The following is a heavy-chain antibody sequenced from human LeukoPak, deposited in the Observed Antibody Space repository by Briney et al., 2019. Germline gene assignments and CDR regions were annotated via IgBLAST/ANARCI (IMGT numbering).Heavy chain of an antibody. J-gene: IGHJ4*02. CDR1: GFTFA. V-gene: IGHV3-23*01. D-gene: IGHD4-11*01. CDR3: ARQVGTVYSNFDY. CDR2: ISDGGITT. Sequence: GGSLRLSCAASGFTFAMSWVRQAPGKGLEWVSGISDGGITTYYADSVRGRFTISRANSKNTLYLQMNTLGADDTAVYYCARQVGTVYSNFDYWGQGTLVTVSS.